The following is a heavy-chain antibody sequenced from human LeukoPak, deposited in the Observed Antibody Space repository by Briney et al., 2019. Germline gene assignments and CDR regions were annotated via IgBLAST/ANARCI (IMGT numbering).Heavy chain of an antibody. CDR2: INPNSGGT. CDR1: GYTLTDYY. J-gene: IGHJ4*02. CDR3: ARVGYYESRGYYEY. V-gene: IGHV1-2*06. D-gene: IGHD3-22*01. Sequence: ASVKVSFKASGYTLTDYYMHWVRQAPGQGREWMGRINPNSGGTNYAQKFQGRVTMTRETSISTVYMELSRLRSDDTAVYYCARVGYYESRGYYEYWGQGTLVTVSS.